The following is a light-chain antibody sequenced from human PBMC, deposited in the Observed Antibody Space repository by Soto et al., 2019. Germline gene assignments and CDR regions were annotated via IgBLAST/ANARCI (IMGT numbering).Light chain of an antibody. CDR3: AAWDDILNGYLV. Sequence: QSVLPQPPSASGTPGQRVTISCSGSSSNIGTNTVNWYQQLPGTAPKLLIYTNNRRPSGVPDRFSGSKSGTSASLAISGLQSEDEADYYCAAWDDILNGYLVFGGGTHPTVL. J-gene: IGLJ2*01. CDR1: SSNIGTNT. CDR2: TNN. V-gene: IGLV1-44*01.